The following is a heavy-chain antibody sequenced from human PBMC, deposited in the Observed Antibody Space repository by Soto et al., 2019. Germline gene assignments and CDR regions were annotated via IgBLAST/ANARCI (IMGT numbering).Heavy chain of an antibody. Sequence: PGESLKISCKGSGYSFTSYWISWVRQMPGKGLEWMGRIDPSDSYTNYSPSFQGHVTISADKSISTAYLQWSSLKASDTAMYYCARPIKYCSGGSCYYYYYGMGVWGQGTTVTVSS. CDR2: IDPSDSYT. CDR1: GYSFTSYW. V-gene: IGHV5-10-1*01. CDR3: ARPIKYCSGGSCYYYYYGMGV. D-gene: IGHD2-15*01. J-gene: IGHJ6*02.